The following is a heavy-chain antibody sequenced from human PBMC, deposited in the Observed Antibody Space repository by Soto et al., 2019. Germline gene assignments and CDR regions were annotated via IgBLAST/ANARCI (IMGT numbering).Heavy chain of an antibody. CDR1: GGSISSSSYY. CDR3: SSRGYASNRMAG. D-gene: IGHD1-1*01. Sequence: QLQLQESGPGLVKPSETLSLTCTVSGGSISSSSYYWGWIRQPPGKGLEWIGSIYYRGRTYYNPSLTSRVPTTVGSSKYRLSLKLSSGTAPDTAVYYCSSRGYASNRMAGWGQGTTVTVSS. J-gene: IGHJ6*02. V-gene: IGHV4-39*01. CDR2: IYYRGRT.